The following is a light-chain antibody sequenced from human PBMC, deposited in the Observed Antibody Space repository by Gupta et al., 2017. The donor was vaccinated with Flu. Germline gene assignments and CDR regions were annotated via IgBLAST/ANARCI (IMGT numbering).Light chain of an antibody. J-gene: IGKJ2*02. CDR1: QSVNNNL. CDR2: GAS. V-gene: IGKV3-20*01. Sequence: DIVLTLSPGTLSLSPGERDTLSCRASQSVNNNLLTWYQQKPGQAPRPRSYGASSRATGIPDRCSGSGSGTDFTLTIRRLEPEDFGVYECQKYGISVCTFGQGTKVEIK. CDR3: QKYGISVCT.